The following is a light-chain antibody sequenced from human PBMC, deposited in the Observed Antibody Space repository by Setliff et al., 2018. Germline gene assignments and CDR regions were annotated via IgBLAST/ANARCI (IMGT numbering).Light chain of an antibody. Sequence: EIVLTQSPGTLSLSPGERATLSCRASQSVSSSYLAWYQQKPGQAPRLLIYGASSRATGIPDRFSGSGSGTDFTLTISRLEPEDFAVYYCQQYGSSWITFGQGKRLEIK. J-gene: IGKJ5*01. V-gene: IGKV3-20*01. CDR2: GAS. CDR3: QQYGSSWIT. CDR1: QSVSSSY.